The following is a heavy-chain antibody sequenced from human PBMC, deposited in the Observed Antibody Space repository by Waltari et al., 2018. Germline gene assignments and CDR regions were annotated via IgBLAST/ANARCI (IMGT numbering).Heavy chain of an antibody. CDR1: GGSFRGYY. J-gene: IGHJ5*02. CDR2: INHSGST. Sequence: QVQLQQWGAGLLKPSETLSLTCAVYGGSFRGYYWSWIRQPPGKGLEWSGEINHSGSTNYNPSLKSRVTISVDTSKNQFSLKLNSVTPEDTAVYYCARDRGIAVDWFDPWGQGTLVTVSS. V-gene: IGHV4-34*01. D-gene: IGHD6-19*01. CDR3: ARDRGIAVDWFDP.